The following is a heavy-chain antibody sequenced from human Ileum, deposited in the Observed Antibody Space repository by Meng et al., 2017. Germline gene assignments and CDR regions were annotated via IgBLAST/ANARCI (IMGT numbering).Heavy chain of an antibody. V-gene: IGHV1-69*06. J-gene: IGHJ4*02. CDR2: IIPIFGTA. CDR3: ARGSLWFGELTAQDY. D-gene: IGHD3-10*01. CDR1: GGTFSRYA. Sequence: VQGVQSGGGVKKHGSSVKFSCKASGGTFSRYAIRWVRQAPGQGLEWMGGIIPIFGTANYAQKFQGRVTITADKSTSTAYMELSSLRSEDTAVYYCARGSLWFGELTAQDYWGQGTLVTASS.